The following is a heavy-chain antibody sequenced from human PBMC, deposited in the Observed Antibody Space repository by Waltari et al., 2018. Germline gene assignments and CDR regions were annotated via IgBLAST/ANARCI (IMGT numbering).Heavy chain of an antibody. Sequence: EVQLVASGGGLVQPGGSLRLSCAASGFTFSNDWMVWVRQARGKGLEWGASIKLDGSGTDYVDSVKGRFTISRDSAQNSLYLQMNSLRAEDTASYYCARHNYYFDYWGQGTLVTVSS. D-gene: IGHD1-20*01. CDR2: IKLDGSGT. CDR1: GFTFSNDW. J-gene: IGHJ4*02. CDR3: ARHNYYFDY. V-gene: IGHV3-7*04.